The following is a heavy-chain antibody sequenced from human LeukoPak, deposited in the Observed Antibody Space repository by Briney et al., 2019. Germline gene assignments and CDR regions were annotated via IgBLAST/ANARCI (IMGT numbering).Heavy chain of an antibody. CDR2: IYNSGTT. CDR3: ARDRLGATGHWRIDV. J-gene: IGHJ2*01. Sequence: SSETLSLTCTVSGGSFSSYYWTWIRQPAGKGLEWIGRIYNSGTTNYSPSLESRVTMSLDTSKNRFSLSLSSVTAADTAVYYCARDRLGATGHWRIDVWGRGTLVTVCS. CDR1: GGSFSSYY. D-gene: IGHD1-26*01. V-gene: IGHV4-4*07.